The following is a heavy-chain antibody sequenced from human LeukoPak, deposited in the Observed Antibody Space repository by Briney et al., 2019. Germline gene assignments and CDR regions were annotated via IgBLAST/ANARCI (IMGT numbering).Heavy chain of an antibody. CDR1: GASVSSGSYY. CDR2: IYYSGST. CDR3: ARGDSSSWYPDPHPPDY. Sequence: PSETLSLTCTVSGASVSSGSYYWSWIRQPPGKGLEWIGYIYYSGSTYYNPSLKSRVTISVDTSKNQFSLKLSSVTAADTAVYYCARGDSSSWYPDPHPPDYWGQGTLVTVSS. V-gene: IGHV4-30-4*08. D-gene: IGHD6-13*01. J-gene: IGHJ4*02.